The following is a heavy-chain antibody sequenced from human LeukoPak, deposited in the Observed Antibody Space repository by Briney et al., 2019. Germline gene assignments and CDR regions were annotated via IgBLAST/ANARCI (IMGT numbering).Heavy chain of an antibody. CDR1: GFTFSSYS. J-gene: IGHJ4*02. Sequence: GGSLRLSCAASGFTFSSYSMNWVRQAPGKGLEWVSSISSSSSYIYYADSVEGRFTISRDNAKNSLYLQMNSLRAEDTAVYYCAFIAVAGTFDYWGQGTLVTVSS. CDR3: AFIAVAGTFDY. V-gene: IGHV3-21*01. D-gene: IGHD6-19*01. CDR2: ISSSSSYI.